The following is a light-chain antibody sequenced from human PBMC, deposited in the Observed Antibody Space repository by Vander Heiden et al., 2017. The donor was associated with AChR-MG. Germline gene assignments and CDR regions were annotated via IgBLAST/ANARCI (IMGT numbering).Light chain of an antibody. CDR3: QQYSDSPPFA. Sequence: MTPSPATLSVSPGARVTPSCRTSQSVDNNLAWYRQKPGQAPSLLIYAASTRATGVPARFSGSGSGTEFTLTISSLQSEDFAVYYCQQYSDSPPFAFGPGTRVEIK. V-gene: IGKV3-15*01. CDR2: AAS. J-gene: IGKJ5*01. CDR1: QSVDNN.